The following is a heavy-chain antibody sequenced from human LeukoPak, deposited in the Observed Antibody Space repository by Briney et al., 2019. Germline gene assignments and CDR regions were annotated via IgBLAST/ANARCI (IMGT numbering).Heavy chain of an antibody. CDR2: INPNSGGT. D-gene: IGHD3-22*01. CDR1: EYTFTGDY. CDR3: ARGHDTSDSYSGNVNY. V-gene: IGHV1-2*02. Sequence: ASVKVSCKASEYTFTGDYLHWVRQAPGQGLEWMGWINPNSGGTKYAQKFQGRVTMTRDTSISTAYMELSSLRSDDTAMYYCARGHDTSDSYSGNVNYWGQGTLVTVSS. J-gene: IGHJ4*02.